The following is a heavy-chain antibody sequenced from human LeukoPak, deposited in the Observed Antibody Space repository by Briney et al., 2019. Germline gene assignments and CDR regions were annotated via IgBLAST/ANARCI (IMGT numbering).Heavy chain of an antibody. CDR2: IKQDGRER. J-gene: IGHJ4*02. Sequence: GGSLRLSCAASGFRVSSNYMSWVCQAPGKGLEWVANIKQDGRERYYVDSVKGRFTISRDNAKNSMYLQMNSLRADDTAVYYCARDAYIDRYFDYWGQGTLVTVSS. CDR1: GFRVSSNY. V-gene: IGHV3-7*01. D-gene: IGHD3-22*01. CDR3: ARDAYIDRYFDY.